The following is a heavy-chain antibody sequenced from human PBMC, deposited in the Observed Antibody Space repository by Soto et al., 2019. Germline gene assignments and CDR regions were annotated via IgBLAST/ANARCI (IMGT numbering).Heavy chain of an antibody. V-gene: IGHV4-61*08. J-gene: IGHJ6*02. CDR1: GDSVSSSDFY. D-gene: IGHD6-13*01. Sequence: SETLSLTCAVSGDSVSSSDFYWTWLPQPPGKPLAWTGSAYSTGTTNCSPSLKSRVDMSVDTSENQFSLKVRSVTAADAAVYFCARVSNLVAPTDGKSAYFYAMDVWGHGTTVTVSS. CDR2: AYSTGTT. CDR3: ARVSNLVAPTDGKSAYFYAMDV.